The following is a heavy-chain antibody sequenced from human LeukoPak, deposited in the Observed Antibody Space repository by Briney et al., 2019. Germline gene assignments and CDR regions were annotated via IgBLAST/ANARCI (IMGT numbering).Heavy chain of an antibody. CDR2: IYYSGST. Sequence: PSETLSLTCTVSGDSVSSRNYLWSWIRQPPGKGLEWIGYIYYSGSTNYNPSLKSRVTISVDTSKNQFSLKLSSVTAADTAVYYCARMNYDSSSYYWGQGTLVTVSS. V-gene: IGHV4-61*01. J-gene: IGHJ4*02. D-gene: IGHD3-22*01. CDR3: ARMNYDSSSYY. CDR1: GDSVSSRNYL.